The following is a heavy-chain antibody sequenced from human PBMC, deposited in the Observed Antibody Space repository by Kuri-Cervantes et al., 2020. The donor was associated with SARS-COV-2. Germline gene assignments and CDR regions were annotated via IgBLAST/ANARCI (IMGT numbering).Heavy chain of an antibody. J-gene: IGHJ5*02. CDR1: GFTFSSYW. CDR2: INSDGSST. Sequence: ETLSLTCAASGFTFSSYWMHWVRQAPGKGPVWVSRINSDGSSTSYADSVKGRFTISRDNAKNTLYLQMNSLRAEDTAVYYCASLSNLEWLPPWGQGTLVTVSS. D-gene: IGHD3-3*01. V-gene: IGHV3-74*01. CDR3: ASLSNLEWLPP.